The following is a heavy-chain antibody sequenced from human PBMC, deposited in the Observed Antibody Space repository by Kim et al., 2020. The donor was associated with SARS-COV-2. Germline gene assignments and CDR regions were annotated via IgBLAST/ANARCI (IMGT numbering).Heavy chain of an antibody. J-gene: IGHJ6*02. CDR3: ARVSGSVDYYYYGMDV. Sequence: GGSLRLSCAASGFTVSSNYMSWVRQAPGKGLEWVSVIYSGGSTYYADSVKGRFTISRDNSKNTLYLQMNSLRAEDTAVYYCARVSGSVDYYYYGMDVWGQGTTVTVSS. CDR1: GFTVSSNY. D-gene: IGHD3-10*01. CDR2: IYSGGST. V-gene: IGHV3-53*01.